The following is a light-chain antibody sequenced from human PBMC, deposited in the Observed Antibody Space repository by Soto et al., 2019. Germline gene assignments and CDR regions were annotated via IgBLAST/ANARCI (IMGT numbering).Light chain of an antibody. CDR3: QQYGGLPRT. J-gene: IGKJ1*01. CDR1: QSVSSNY. Sequence: EVVLTQSPGTLSLSPGERATLSCRASQSVSSNYLAWYQHKLGQAPRLLIFAASSRATGIPGRFSGSGSGTDFTLTISRLEPEDFAVYYCQQYGGLPRTFGQGTKVEIK. CDR2: AAS. V-gene: IGKV3-20*01.